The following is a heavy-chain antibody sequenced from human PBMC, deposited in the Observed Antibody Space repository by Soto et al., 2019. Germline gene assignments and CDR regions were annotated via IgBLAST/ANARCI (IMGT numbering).Heavy chain of an antibody. D-gene: IGHD2-2*01. V-gene: IGHV3-21*01. J-gene: IGHJ4*02. CDR3: ARDPVPATPYFDY. CDR1: GFTFSSYS. CDR2: ISSSSSYI. Sequence: GGSLRLPCAASGFTFSSYSMNWVRQAPGKGLEWVSSISSSSSYIYYADSVKGRFTISRDNAKNSLYLQMNSLRAEDTAVYYCARDPVPATPYFDYWGQGTLVTVSS.